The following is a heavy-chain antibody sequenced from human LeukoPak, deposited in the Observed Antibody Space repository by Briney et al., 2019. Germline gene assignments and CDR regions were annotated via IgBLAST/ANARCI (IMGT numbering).Heavy chain of an antibody. Sequence: GGSLRLSCEAPGFTVSNYAMSWVRQAPGKGLEWVSSISGSGGSTYYADSVKGRFTISRDNSKNTLYLQMNSLRADDTAVYYCARDSGTTVGYFDYWGQGTLVTVSS. J-gene: IGHJ4*02. CDR1: GFTVSNYA. D-gene: IGHD4-23*01. V-gene: IGHV3-23*01. CDR2: ISGSGGST. CDR3: ARDSGTTVGYFDY.